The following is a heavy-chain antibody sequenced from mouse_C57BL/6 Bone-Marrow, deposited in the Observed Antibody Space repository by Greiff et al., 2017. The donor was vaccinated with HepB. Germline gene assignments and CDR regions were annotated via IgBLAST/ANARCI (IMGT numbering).Heavy chain of an antibody. CDR3: TTRDYYYGAY. D-gene: IGHD1-1*01. CDR2: IDPENGDT. Sequence: VQLKQSGAELVRPGASVKLSCTASGFNIKDDYMHWVKQSPEQGLEWIGWIDPENGDTEYASKFQGKATITADTSSNTAYLQLSSLTSEDTAVYYCTTRDYYYGAYWGQGTLVTVSA. CDR1: GFNIKDDY. J-gene: IGHJ3*01. V-gene: IGHV14-4*01.